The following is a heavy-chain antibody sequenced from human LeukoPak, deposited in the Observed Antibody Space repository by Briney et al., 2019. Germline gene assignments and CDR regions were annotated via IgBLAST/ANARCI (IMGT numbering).Heavy chain of an antibody. V-gene: IGHV3-53*01. J-gene: IGHJ3*02. CDR1: GFSFSNFA. D-gene: IGHD6-13*01. CDR2: IYSGGST. CDR3: ARVAAAAGNPADDAFDI. Sequence: GGSLRLSCAASGFSFSNFAMSWVRQAPGKGLEWVSVIYSGGSTYYADSVKGRFTISRDNSKNTLYLQMNSLRAEDTAVYYCARVAAAAGNPADDAFDIWGQGTMVTVSS.